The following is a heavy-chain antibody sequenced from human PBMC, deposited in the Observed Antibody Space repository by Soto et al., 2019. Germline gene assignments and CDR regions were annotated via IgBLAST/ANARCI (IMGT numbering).Heavy chain of an antibody. V-gene: IGHV4-4*03. J-gene: IGHJ4*02. CDR1: GDSIDSGDW. CDR2: IHHSGDT. Sequence: QVQLQESGAGLVKPPGTLSLTCDISGDSIDSGDWWNWVRQPPGKGLEWIGEIHHSGDTNYNPSLKSRVTISLEQSKSHFSLRLNSVTAADTAVYYCARVGMSTRIAFDVWGQGILVTVSS. CDR3: ARVGMSTRIAFDV. D-gene: IGHD2-21*01.